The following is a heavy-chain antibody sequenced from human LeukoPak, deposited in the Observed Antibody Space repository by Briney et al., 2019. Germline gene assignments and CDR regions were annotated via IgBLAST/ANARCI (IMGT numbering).Heavy chain of an antibody. CDR1: GGSFSGYY. CDR3: ARAGDSGSYYVKN. V-gene: IGHV4-34*01. Sequence: SETLSLTCAVYGGSFSGYYWSWIRQPPGKGLEWIGEINHSGSTNYNPPLKSRVTISVDTSKNQFSLKLSSVTAADTAVYYCARAGDSGSYYVKNWGQGTLVTVSS. CDR2: INHSGST. D-gene: IGHD1-26*01. J-gene: IGHJ4*02.